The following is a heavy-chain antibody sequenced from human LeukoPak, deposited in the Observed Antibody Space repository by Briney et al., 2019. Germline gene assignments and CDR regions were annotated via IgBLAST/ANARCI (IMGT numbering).Heavy chain of an antibody. V-gene: IGHV4-59*08. CDR1: GGSISSYY. Sequence: PSETLSLTCTVSGGSISSYYWSWIRQPPGKGLEWMGYIYYSGSTNYNPSLKSRVTISVDTSKNQFSLKLSSVTAADTAVYYCARLHYDYVWGSYRQYYFDYWGQGTLVTVSS. D-gene: IGHD3-16*02. J-gene: IGHJ4*02. CDR3: ARLHYDYVWGSYRQYYFDY. CDR2: IYYSGST.